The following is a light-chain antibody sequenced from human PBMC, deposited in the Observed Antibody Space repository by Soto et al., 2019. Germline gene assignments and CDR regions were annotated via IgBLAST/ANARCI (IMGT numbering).Light chain of an antibody. CDR1: SSDVGSYNL. V-gene: IGLV2-23*02. CDR2: EVN. Sequence: QSVLTQPASVSGFPGQSITISCTGTSSDVGSYNLVSWYQQHPGRAPKLLIYEVNKRPSGVSNDFSGSKSGNTASLTISGLRAEDEADYYCCSYVGGSTYVFGSGTKLTVL. J-gene: IGLJ1*01. CDR3: CSYVGGSTYV.